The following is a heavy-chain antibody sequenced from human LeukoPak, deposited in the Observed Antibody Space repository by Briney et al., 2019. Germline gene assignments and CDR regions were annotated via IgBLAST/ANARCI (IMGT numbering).Heavy chain of an antibody. V-gene: IGHV4-61*02. CDR1: GGSISSGSHY. J-gene: IGHJ4*02. CDR3: ARVGVGATTVDY. D-gene: IGHD1-26*01. Sequence: PSETLSLTCTVSGGSISSGSHYWSWIRQPAGKGLEWIGRIYTNGHTNYDPSLKSRVTISADTSKNQFSLNLSSVTAADTAVYYCARVGVGATTVDYWGQGTLVTVSS. CDR2: IYTNGHT.